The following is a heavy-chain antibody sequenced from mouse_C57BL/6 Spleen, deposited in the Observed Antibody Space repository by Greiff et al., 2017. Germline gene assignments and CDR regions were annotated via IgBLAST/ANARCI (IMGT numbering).Heavy chain of an antibody. CDR2: IDPSDSYT. CDR1: GYTFTSYW. V-gene: IGHV1-59*01. CDR3: ARSSNEDAMDY. Sequence: VQLKQPGAELVRPGTSVQLSCKASGYTFTSYWMHWVKQRPGQGLEWIGVIDPSDSYTNYNQKFKGKATLTVDTSSSTAYMQLSSLTSEDSAVYYCARSSNEDAMDYWGQGTSVTVSS. J-gene: IGHJ4*01. D-gene: IGHD2-5*01.